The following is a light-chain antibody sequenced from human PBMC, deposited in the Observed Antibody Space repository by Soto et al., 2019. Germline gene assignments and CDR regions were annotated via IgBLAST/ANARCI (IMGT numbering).Light chain of an antibody. CDR1: HSILYSADNKTY. CDR2: WAS. Sequence: DVVMTQSPESLAVSLGQRGTIKCGSGHSILYSADNKTYLAWYQQKPGQPPKLLIYWASTRESGVPDRFSGSGSGTDFTLTISSLQAEDVAVYYCQQYYSTPPNFGGGTKGGIK. CDR3: QQYYSTPPN. J-gene: IGKJ4*01. V-gene: IGKV4-1*01.